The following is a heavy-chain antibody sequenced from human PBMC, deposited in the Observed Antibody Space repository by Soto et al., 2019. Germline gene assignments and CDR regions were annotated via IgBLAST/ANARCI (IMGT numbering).Heavy chain of an antibody. D-gene: IGHD2-21*02. Sequence: GGSLRLSCAASGFTFSSYAMNWVRQAPGTGLELVSTIDYTGGYSYYADSVKGRFTISRDNSQKTLDLQMNSLRAEDTAIYYCAKVPPRPCCSRDCCAFDYWGQGTLVTVSS. CDR3: AKVPPRPCCSRDCCAFDY. CDR1: GFTFSSYA. J-gene: IGHJ4*02. V-gene: IGHV3-23*01. CDR2: IDYTGGYS.